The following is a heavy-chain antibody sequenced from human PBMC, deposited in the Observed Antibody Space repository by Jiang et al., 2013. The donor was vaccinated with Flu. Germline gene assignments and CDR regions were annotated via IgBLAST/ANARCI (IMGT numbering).Heavy chain of an antibody. V-gene: IGHV1-3*01. CDR1: GYTFTSYA. J-gene: IGHJ4*02. CDR3: ARSLAVGRSTYRDGSGSYYLDY. Sequence: GAEVKKPGASVKVSCKASGYTFTSYAMHWVRQAPGQRLEWMGWINAGNGNTKYSQKFQGRVTITRDTSASTAYMELSSLRSEDTAVYYCARSLAVGRSTYRDGSGSYYLDYWGQGTLVTV. CDR2: INAGNGNT. D-gene: IGHD3-10*01.